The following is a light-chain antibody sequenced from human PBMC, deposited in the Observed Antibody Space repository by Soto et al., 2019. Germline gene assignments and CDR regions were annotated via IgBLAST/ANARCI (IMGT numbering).Light chain of an antibody. V-gene: IGLV2-14*01. J-gene: IGLJ1*01. CDR2: DVS. CDR3: NSFTSSSTYV. CDR1: SSDVGGYKY. Sequence: QSALTQPASVSGSPGQSITISCTGTSSDVGGYKYVSWYRQHPGKVPKLMIYDVSNRPSGVSNRFSGSKSGNTASLTISGLQAEDEADYYCNSFTSSSTYVFGTGTKLTVL.